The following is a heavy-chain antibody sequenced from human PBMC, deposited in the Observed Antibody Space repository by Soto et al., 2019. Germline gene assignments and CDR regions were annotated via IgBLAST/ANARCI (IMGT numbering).Heavy chain of an antibody. J-gene: IGHJ1*01. CDR3: IGSFPF. D-gene: IGHD3-10*01. CDR2: IRSQPYGGTT. CDR1: WFPFVNFL. V-gene: IGHV3-49*03. Sequence: GGSLRLSSTGSWFPFVNFLISWFRQAPGKGLEWVGFIRSQPYGGTTQYAASVRGRFTISRDDSKGIAYLQMNSLKSEDSGVYYCIGSFPFWGQGTLVTVSS.